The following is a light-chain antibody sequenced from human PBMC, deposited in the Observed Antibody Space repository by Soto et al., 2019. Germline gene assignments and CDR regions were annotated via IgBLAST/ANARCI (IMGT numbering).Light chain of an antibody. V-gene: IGKV3-11*01. CDR2: DAS. CDR3: QQRNDGRRGT. Sequence: EIGLSQSPGALSLPPGERATLYCRASQSVYRSLAWYQQKPGQAPRLLIYDASNRATGVPARFSGSGSGTDFTLTISSLEPEDFAVYYCQQRNDGRRGTFCHGARLE. J-gene: IGKJ5*01. CDR1: QSVYRS.